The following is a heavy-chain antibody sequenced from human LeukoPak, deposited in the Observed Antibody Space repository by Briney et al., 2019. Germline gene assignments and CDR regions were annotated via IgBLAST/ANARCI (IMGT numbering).Heavy chain of an antibody. CDR3: ARDRGNILTGYYPLWGAGAGAFDI. J-gene: IGHJ3*02. CDR1: GGSISSGGYY. CDR2: IYYSGST. D-gene: IGHD3-9*01. Sequence: PSETLSLTCTVSGGSISSGGYYWSWIRQHPGKGLEWIGYIYYSGSTYYNPSLKSRVTISVDTSKNQFSLKLSSVTAADTAVYYCARDRGNILTGYYPLWGAGAGAFDIWGQGTMVTVSS. V-gene: IGHV4-31*03.